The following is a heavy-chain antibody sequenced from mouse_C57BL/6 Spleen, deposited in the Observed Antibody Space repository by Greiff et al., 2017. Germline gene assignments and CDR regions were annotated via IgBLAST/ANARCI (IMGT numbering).Heavy chain of an antibody. D-gene: IGHD1-1*01. CDR1: GYSFTGYY. Sequence: EVQLQQSGPELVKPGASVKISCKASGYSFTGYYMNWVKQSPEKSLEWIGEINPSTGGTTYNQKFKAKATLTVDKSSSTAYMQLKSLTSEDSAVYYCARNYYGSSPHAMDYWGQGTSVTVSS. V-gene: IGHV1-42*01. CDR3: ARNYYGSSPHAMDY. J-gene: IGHJ4*01. CDR2: INPSTGGT.